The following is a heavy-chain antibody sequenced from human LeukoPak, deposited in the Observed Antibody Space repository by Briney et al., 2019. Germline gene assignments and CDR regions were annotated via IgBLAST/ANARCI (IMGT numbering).Heavy chain of an antibody. Sequence: GGSLRLSCAASGFTFSSYSMNWVRQAPGEGLEWVSSISSSSSYIYYADSVKGRFTISRDNAKNSLYLQMNSLRAEDTAVYYCAREVRDYDILTGYSSGYFDYWGQGTLVTVSS. D-gene: IGHD3-9*01. V-gene: IGHV3-21*01. J-gene: IGHJ4*02. CDR2: ISSSSSYI. CDR3: AREVRDYDILTGYSSGYFDY. CDR1: GFTFSSYS.